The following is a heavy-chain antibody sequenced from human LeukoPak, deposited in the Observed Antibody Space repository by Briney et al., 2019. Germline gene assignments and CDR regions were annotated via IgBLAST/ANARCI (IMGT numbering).Heavy chain of an antibody. CDR1: GGSISSYY. V-gene: IGHV4-59*12. CDR3: ARVEKEYDFWSGYYTGIGWFDP. Sequence: PSETLSLTCTVSGGSISSYYWSWIRQPPGKGLEWIGYIYYSVSTNYNPSLKSRVTISVDTYKKQFSLKLSSVAAADTAVYYCARVEKEYDFWSGYYTGIGWFDPWGQGTLVTVSS. J-gene: IGHJ5*02. CDR2: IYYSVST. D-gene: IGHD3-3*01.